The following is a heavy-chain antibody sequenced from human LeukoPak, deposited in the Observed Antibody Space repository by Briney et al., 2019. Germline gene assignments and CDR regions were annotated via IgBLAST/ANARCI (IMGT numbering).Heavy chain of an antibody. D-gene: IGHD6-6*01. J-gene: IGHJ4*02. CDR3: ATHFSSSSY. V-gene: IGHV3-23*01. CDR2: VSGSGGST. CDR1: GFTFSNYN. Sequence: GGSLRLSCAASGFTFSNYNMSWVRQAPGKGLEWVSAVSGSGGSTYYADSVKGRFTISRDNSKNTLYLQMNSLRAEDTAVYYCATHFSSSSYWGQGTLVTVSS.